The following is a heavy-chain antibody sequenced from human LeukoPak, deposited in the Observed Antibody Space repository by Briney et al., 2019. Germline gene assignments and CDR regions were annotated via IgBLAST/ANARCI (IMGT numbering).Heavy chain of an antibody. CDR3: ARGKQNGVDY. V-gene: IGHV4-4*07. CDR1: GASISGSYY. D-gene: IGHD2-8*01. Sequence: PSETLSLTRTVSGASISGSYYWTWIRQPAGKGLEWIGHIHTSGRTNYDPSLKSRVAMSIDKSNNHFSLMLTSVTATDTAVYYCARGKQNGVDYWGQGILITVSS. J-gene: IGHJ4*02. CDR2: IHTSGRT.